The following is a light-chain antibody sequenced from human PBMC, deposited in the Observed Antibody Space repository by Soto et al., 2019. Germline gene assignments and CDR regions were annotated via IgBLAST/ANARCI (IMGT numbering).Light chain of an antibody. V-gene: IGKV1-5*03. J-gene: IGKJ5*01. CDR3: QQYYSYPLA. CDR1: QTISSW. Sequence: DIQMTQSPSTLSGSVGDRVTITCRASQTISSWLAWYQQKPGKAPKLLIYKASTLKSGVPSRFSGSGSGTEFTLTISCLQSEDFATYYCQQYYSYPLAFGGGTRLEIK. CDR2: KAS.